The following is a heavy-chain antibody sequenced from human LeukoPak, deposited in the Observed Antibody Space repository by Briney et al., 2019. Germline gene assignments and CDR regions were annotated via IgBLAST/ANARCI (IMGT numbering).Heavy chain of an antibody. CDR1: GGSISNYY. D-gene: IGHD3-10*01. V-gene: IGHV4-4*07. CDR3: ARHSMGGEVRGEYPPDY. CDR2: IYTGGST. J-gene: IGHJ4*02. Sequence: SETLSLTCTVSGGSISNYYWSWIRQPAGKGLEWIGRIYTGGSTNYNPSLKTRVTMSVDTSKNQFSLRLSSVTAADTAVYYCARHSMGGEVRGEYPPDYWGQGTLVTVSS.